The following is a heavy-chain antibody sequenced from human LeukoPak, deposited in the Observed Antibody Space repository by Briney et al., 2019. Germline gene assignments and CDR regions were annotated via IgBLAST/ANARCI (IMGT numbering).Heavy chain of an antibody. Sequence: SETLPLTCTVSGGSISSSSYYWGWIRQPPGKGLEWIGSIYYSGSTYYNPSLKSRVTISVDTSKNQFSLKLSSVTAADTAVYYCARLLWFGELSYYYYYGMDVWGQGTTVTVSS. J-gene: IGHJ6*02. CDR1: GGSISSSSYY. CDR2: IYYSGST. V-gene: IGHV4-39*01. CDR3: ARLLWFGELSYYYYYGMDV. D-gene: IGHD3-10*01.